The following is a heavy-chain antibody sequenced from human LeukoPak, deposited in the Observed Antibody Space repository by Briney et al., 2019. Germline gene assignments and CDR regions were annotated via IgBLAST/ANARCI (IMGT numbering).Heavy chain of an antibody. J-gene: IGHJ6*02. D-gene: IGHD6-19*01. CDR2: ISSSSSYI. Sequence: GGSLRLSCAASGFTFSSYSMNWVRQAPGKGLEWVSSISSSSSYIYYADSVKGRFTISRDNAKNSLYLQMNSLRAEDTAVYYCARDSAVWQWLVPEYCYYGMDVWGQGTTVTVSS. CDR3: ARDSAVWQWLVPEYCYYGMDV. CDR1: GFTFSSYS. V-gene: IGHV3-21*01.